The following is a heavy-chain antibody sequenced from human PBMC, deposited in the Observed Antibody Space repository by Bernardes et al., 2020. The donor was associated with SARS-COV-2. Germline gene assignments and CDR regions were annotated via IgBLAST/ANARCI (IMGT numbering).Heavy chain of an antibody. J-gene: IGHJ3*02. CDR2: ISAYNGNT. CDR1: GYTFTSYG. CDR3: ATRYYYDSSGYYYRAFDI. Sequence: ASVKVSCMASGYTFTSYGISWVRQAPGQGLEWMGWISAYNGNTNYAQKLQGRVTMTTDTSTSTAYMELRSLRSDDTAVYYCATRYYYDSSGYYYRAFDIWGQGTMVTVSS. D-gene: IGHD3-22*01. V-gene: IGHV1-18*01.